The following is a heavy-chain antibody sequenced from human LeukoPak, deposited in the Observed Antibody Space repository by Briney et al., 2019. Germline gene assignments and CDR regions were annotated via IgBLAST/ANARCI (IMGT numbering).Heavy chain of an antibody. J-gene: IGHJ6*02. CDR1: GFALSSHW. Sequence: GGSLRLSCAASGFALSSHWMTWVRQVPGRGPEWVANVNRDGSETYYLDSVKGRFTISKDNAKNSLYLQMNSLRAEDTAFYHCARNNGMDVWGQGTTVIVSS. V-gene: IGHV3-7*03. CDR2: VNRDGSET. CDR3: ARNNGMDV.